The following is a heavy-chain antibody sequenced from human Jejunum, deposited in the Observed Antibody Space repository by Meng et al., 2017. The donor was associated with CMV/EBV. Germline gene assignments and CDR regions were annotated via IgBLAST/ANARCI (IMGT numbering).Heavy chain of an antibody. CDR1: GGSISSGSYY. J-gene: IGHJ5*02. Sequence: TVSGGSISSGSYYWSWIRQPAGKGLEWLGRIHTSGSTNYNPSLKSRVTISVDTSKNQFSLKLTSVTAADTAVYYCARDYGDANWIDPWGQGTLVTVSS. CDR2: IHTSGST. V-gene: IGHV4-61*02. CDR3: ARDYGDANWIDP. D-gene: IGHD4-17*01.